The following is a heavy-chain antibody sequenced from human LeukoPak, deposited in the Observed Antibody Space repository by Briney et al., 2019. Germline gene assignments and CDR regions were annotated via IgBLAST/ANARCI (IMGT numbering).Heavy chain of an antibody. CDR1: GFTFSSYG. CDR3: ARGFYYDSSGYYVYYFDY. CDR2: IWYDGSNK. V-gene: IGHV3-33*01. D-gene: IGHD3-22*01. J-gene: IGHJ4*02. Sequence: PGGSLRLSCAASGFTFSSYGMHWVRQAPGKGLEWVAVIWYDGSNKYYADSVNGRFTISRDNSKNTLYLQMNSLRAEDTAVYYCARGFYYDSSGYYVYYFDYWGQGTLVTVSS.